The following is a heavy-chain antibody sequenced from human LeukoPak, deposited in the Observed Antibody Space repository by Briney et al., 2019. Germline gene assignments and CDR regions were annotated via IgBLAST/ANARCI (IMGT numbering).Heavy chain of an antibody. V-gene: IGHV3-30*18. J-gene: IGHJ4*02. CDR2: ISYDGSNK. CDR3: AKDRYSSSSVYFDY. D-gene: IGHD6-6*01. Sequence: GGSLRLSCAASGFTFSSYCMHWVRQAPGKGLEWVAVISYDGSNKYYADSVKGRFTISRDNSKNTLYLQMNSLRAEDTAVYYCAKDRYSSSSVYFDYWGQGTLVTVSS. CDR1: GFTFSSYC.